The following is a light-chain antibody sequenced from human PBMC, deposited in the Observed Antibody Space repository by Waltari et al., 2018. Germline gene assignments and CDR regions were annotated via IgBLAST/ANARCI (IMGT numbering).Light chain of an antibody. J-gene: IGLJ2*01. CDR2: DVS. V-gene: IGLV2-14*03. Sequence: QSALTQPASVSGSPGQSITISCTGTSIDIGGYNYVSWYQQVPGKAPKLIIYDVSKRPSGVSSRFSGSKSGNTAYLTISGLQAEDEANYYCSSYIDSSTLELFGGGTSLTIL. CDR1: SIDIGGYNY. CDR3: SSYIDSSTLEL.